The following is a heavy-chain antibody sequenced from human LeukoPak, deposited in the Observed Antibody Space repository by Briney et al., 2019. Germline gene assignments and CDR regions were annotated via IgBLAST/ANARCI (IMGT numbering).Heavy chain of an antibody. D-gene: IGHD5-24*01. Sequence: NPSETLSLTCTVSGGSISSYYWSWIRQPPGKGLEWIGYIYYSGSTNYNPSLKSRVTISVDTSKNQFSLKLSSVTAADTAVYYCARAGVVEMATIIFDYWGQGTLVTVSS. V-gene: IGHV4-59*01. CDR1: GGSISSYY. CDR3: ARAGVVEMATIIFDY. J-gene: IGHJ4*02. CDR2: IYYSGST.